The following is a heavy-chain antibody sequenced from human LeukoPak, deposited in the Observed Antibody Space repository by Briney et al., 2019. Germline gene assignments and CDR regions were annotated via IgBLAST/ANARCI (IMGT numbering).Heavy chain of an antibody. J-gene: IGHJ4*02. CDR1: GFTFSNAW. Sequence: PGGSLRLSCAASGFTFSNAWMSWVRQAPGKGLELVGRIKSKTDGGTTDYAAPVKGRFTTSRDDSKNTLYLQMNSLKTEDTAVYYCTTDPGFTIFGVAYYFDYWGQGTLVTVSS. CDR3: TTDPGFTIFGVAYYFDY. D-gene: IGHD3-3*01. V-gene: IGHV3-15*01. CDR2: IKSKTDGGTT.